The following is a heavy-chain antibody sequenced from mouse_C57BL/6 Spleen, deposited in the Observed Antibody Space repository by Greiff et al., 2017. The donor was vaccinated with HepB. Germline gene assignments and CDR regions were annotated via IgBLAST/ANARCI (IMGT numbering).Heavy chain of an antibody. V-gene: IGHV5-6*01. CDR1: GFTFSSYG. Sequence: EVHLVESGGDLVKPGGTLKLSCAASGFTFSSYGMSWVRQTPDKSLEWVATISSGGSYTYYPDSVKERFTISRNNAKNTLYLQMSSLKSEDTAMYYCAKYYGSSYYAMDYWGQGTSVTVSS. CDR2: ISSGGSYT. D-gene: IGHD1-1*01. J-gene: IGHJ4*01. CDR3: AKYYGSSYYAMDY.